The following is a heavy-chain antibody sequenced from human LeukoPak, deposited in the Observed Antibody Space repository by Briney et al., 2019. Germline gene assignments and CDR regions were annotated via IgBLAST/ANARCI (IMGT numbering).Heavy chain of an antibody. Sequence: GGSLRLSCAASGFTFSSYTMTWVRQAPGKGLEWVSAISDTGGSTYDADSVKGRFTISRDNSKNTLYLQMNSLRAEDTAIYYCAKDTSIGRYCTNGVCPPFDYWGQGTLVTVSS. CDR1: GFTFSSYT. CDR2: ISDTGGST. CDR3: AKDTSIGRYCTNGVCPPFDY. J-gene: IGHJ4*02. V-gene: IGHV3-23*01. D-gene: IGHD2-8*01.